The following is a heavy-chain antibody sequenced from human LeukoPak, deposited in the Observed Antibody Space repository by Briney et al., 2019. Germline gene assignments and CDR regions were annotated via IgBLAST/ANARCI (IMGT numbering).Heavy chain of an antibody. J-gene: IGHJ3*02. D-gene: IGHD3-3*01. Sequence: PSQTLSLTCTVSGGSISSGDYYWSWIRQPPGKGLEWIGYIYYSGSTYYNPSLKSRVTISVDTSKNQFSLKLSSVTAADTAVYYWARAQYYDFWGGYYTGGAFDIWGQGTMVTVSS. V-gene: IGHV4-30-4*01. CDR2: IYYSGST. CDR1: GGSISSGDYY. CDR3: ARAQYYDFWGGYYTGGAFDI.